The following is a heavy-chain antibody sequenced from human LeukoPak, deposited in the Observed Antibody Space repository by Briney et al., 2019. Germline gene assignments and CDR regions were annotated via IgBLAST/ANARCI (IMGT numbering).Heavy chain of an antibody. CDR2: IYHSGNT. CDR1: GYSISSGYY. D-gene: IGHD3-10*01. CDR3: ARADVLLWFGELLPRFDY. V-gene: IGHV4-38-2*02. J-gene: IGHJ4*02. Sequence: SETLSLTCTVSGYSISSGYYWGWIRQAPGKGLEWIGNIYHSGNTYYNPSLKSRVTISVDTSKNQFSLKLSSVTAADTAVYYCARADVLLWFGELLPRFDYWGQGTLVTVSS.